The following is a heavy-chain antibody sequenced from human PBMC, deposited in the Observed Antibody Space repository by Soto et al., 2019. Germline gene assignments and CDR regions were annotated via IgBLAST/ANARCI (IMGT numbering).Heavy chain of an antibody. CDR1: GGTFSRHA. CDR2: IIPLFGTT. D-gene: IGHD6-13*01. V-gene: IGHV1-69*01. Sequence: QVQLVQSGSEVKMPGSSVKVSCKTSGGTFSRHAINWVRQAPGQGLEWMGGIIPLFGTTNYAQQFKGRVTISADEAPSTAYIELSSLTSEAAAVYYCARAAIHGSSWYFCFDTWGQGTLVTVSS. J-gene: IGHJ5*02. CDR3: ARAAIHGSSWYFCFDT.